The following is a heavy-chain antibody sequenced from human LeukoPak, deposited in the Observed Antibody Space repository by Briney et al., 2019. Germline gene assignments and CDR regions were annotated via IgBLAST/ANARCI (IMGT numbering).Heavy chain of an antibody. Sequence: GGSLRLSCAASGFTFSNSNMNWVRQAPRKGLEWISYISTSSSTIYYADSVKGRFTISRDNAKNSLYLQMNSLRDEDTAVYYCARPLAFGGQGTLVTVSS. J-gene: IGHJ4*02. CDR3: ARPLAF. D-gene: IGHD3-3*02. V-gene: IGHV3-48*02. CDR1: GFTFSNSN. CDR2: ISTSSSTI.